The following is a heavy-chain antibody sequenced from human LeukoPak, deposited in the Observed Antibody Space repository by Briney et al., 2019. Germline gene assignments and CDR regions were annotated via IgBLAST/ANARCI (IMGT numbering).Heavy chain of an antibody. J-gene: IGHJ6*03. D-gene: IGHD3-10*01. CDR2: IYSGGST. CDR3: AKDSAFYYIDV. Sequence: GGSLRLSCAASGFTVSSNYMSWVRQAPGKGLEWVSVIYSGGSTYYADSVKGRFTISRDNSKNTLYLQMNSLRAEDTAVYYCAKDSAFYYIDVWGKGTTVIISS. CDR1: GFTVSSNY. V-gene: IGHV3-66*01.